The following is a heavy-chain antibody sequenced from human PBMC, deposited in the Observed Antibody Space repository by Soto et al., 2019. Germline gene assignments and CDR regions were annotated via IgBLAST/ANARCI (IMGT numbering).Heavy chain of an antibody. D-gene: IGHD6-13*01. CDR3: AKVGRIAAAGNWFDP. J-gene: IGHJ5*02. V-gene: IGHV4-59*01. CDR1: AGSISGYY. Sequence: SETLSLTCTVSAGSISGYYWSWIRQPPGRELELIAYIHYSGNTYYNPSLKSRVTISIDTSKNQFSLKVNSVNTADTAVYYCAKVGRIAAAGNWFDPWGQGTLVTVSS. CDR2: IHYSGNT.